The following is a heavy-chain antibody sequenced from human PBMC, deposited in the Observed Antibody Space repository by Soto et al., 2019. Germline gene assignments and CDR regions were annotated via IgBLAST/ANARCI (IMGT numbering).Heavy chain of an antibody. Sequence: QVQLQESGPGLVKPSQTLSLTCTVSGVSISSNFYCNWIRQHQGECLEWIGYNQYSGNPYYNPSLKRRVTISVGTSKNQFSLILSSVTAADTAVYYCGAGDLTAGELFFGYWGQGALVTVSS. CDR2: NQYSGNP. CDR3: GAGDLTAGELFFGY. D-gene: IGHD3-10*01. V-gene: IGHV4-31*03. CDR1: GVSISSNFY. J-gene: IGHJ4*02.